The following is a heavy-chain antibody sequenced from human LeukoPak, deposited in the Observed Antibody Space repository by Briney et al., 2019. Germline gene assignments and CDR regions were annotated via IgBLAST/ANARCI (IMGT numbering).Heavy chain of an antibody. CDR1: GFTFSSYW. CDR3: TRDRPIDY. CDR2: INPDGSST. J-gene: IGHJ4*02. Sequence: GGSPRLSCAASGFTFSSYWMHWVRQAPGKGLVWVSRINPDGSSTIYADSVKGRFTISRDNAKNTLYLQMNSLSADDTAVYYCTRDRPIDYWGQGTLVTVSS. V-gene: IGHV3-74*01.